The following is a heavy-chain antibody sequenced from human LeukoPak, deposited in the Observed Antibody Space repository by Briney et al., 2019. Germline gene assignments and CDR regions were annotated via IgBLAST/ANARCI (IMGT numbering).Heavy chain of an antibody. D-gene: IGHD2-21*02. Sequence: GGSLRLSCAASGFNFSNYDMHWVGQAPGKGLEWVAFIRYDGSDKYYADSVKGRFTISRDNSKNTLYVQMNSLRNEDTAVYYCAKGDTSWGQGTLVTVSS. V-gene: IGHV3-30*02. CDR1: GFNFSNYD. CDR2: IRYDGSDK. CDR3: AKGDTS. J-gene: IGHJ5*02.